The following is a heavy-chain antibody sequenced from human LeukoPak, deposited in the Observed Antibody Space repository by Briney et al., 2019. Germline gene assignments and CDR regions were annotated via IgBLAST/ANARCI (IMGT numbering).Heavy chain of an antibody. J-gene: IGHJ6*02. CDR1: GYTFTGYY. D-gene: IGHD2-8*01. CDR2: INPNSGGT. V-gene: IGHV1-2*02. Sequence: ASVKVSCKASGYTFTGYYMHWVRQAPGQGLEWMGWINPNSGGTNYAQKFRGRVTMTRDTSISTAYMELSRLRSDDTAVYYCARTGDCTNGVCYRRGDYYYGMDVWGQGTTVTVSS. CDR3: ARTGDCTNGVCYRRGDYYYGMDV.